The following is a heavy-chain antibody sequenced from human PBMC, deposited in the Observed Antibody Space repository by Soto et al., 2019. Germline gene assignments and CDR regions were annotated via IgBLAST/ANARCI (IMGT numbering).Heavy chain of an antibody. CDR1: GASVSGDGSY. J-gene: IGHJ4*02. Sequence: QVQLQESGPGLVKPSQTLSLTCLVSGASVSGDGSYCSWIRQHPGKGLEFIGYIHNSGSTYSNPSLENRVAMSIDTSKNQFSLRLSSVTAAASAVYCCARDLGSEQWFFDNWGQGILVTVSS. CDR2: IHNSGST. V-gene: IGHV4-31*03. CDR3: ARDLGSEQWFFDN. D-gene: IGHD6-19*01.